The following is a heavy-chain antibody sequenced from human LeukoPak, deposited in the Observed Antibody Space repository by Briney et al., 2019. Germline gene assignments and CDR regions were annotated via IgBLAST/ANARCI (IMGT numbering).Heavy chain of an antibody. CDR2: IYYSGST. Sequence: SETLSLTCTVSGGSISSYYWSWIRQPPGKGLEWIGYIYYSGSTNYNPSLKSRVTISVDTSKNQFSLKLSSVTAADTAVYYCARYIAARVNWFDPWGQGTLVTVSS. D-gene: IGHD6-6*01. V-gene: IGHV4-59*01. J-gene: IGHJ5*02. CDR1: GGSISSYY. CDR3: ARYIAARVNWFDP.